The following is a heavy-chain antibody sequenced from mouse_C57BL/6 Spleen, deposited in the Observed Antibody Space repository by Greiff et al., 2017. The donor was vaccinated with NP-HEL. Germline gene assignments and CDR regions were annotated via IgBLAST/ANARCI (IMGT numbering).Heavy chain of an antibody. CDR3: ARDGGYDYDRSYYYAMDY. V-gene: IGHV3-6*01. Sequence: ESGPGLVKPSQSLSLTCSVTGYSITSGYYWNWIRQFPGNKLEWMGYISYDGSNNYNPSLKNRISITRDTSKNQFFLKLNSVTTEDTATYYCARDGGYDYDRSYYYAMDYWGQGTSVTVSS. CDR2: ISYDGSN. J-gene: IGHJ4*01. CDR1: GYSITSGYY. D-gene: IGHD2-4*01.